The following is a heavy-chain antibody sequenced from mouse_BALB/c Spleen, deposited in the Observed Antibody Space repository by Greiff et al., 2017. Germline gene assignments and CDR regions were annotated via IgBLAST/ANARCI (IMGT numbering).Heavy chain of an antibody. J-gene: IGHJ2*01. V-gene: IGHV5-6*01. CDR1: GFTFSSYG. CDR2: ISSGGSYT. Sequence: EVQGVESGGDLVKPGGSLKLSCAASGFTFSSYGMSWVRQTPDKRLEWVATISSGGSYTYYPESVKGRFTIARDNATNTLYLQMSSMKAEDTAMYYCARDTVVKDYWGQGTTLTVSS. CDR3: ARDTVVKDY. D-gene: IGHD1-1*01.